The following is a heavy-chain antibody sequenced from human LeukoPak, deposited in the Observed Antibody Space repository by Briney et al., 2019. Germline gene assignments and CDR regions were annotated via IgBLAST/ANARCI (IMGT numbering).Heavy chain of an antibody. CDR1: GGSISSSSYY. Sequence: PSETLSLTCTVSGGSISSSSYYWGWIRQPPGKGLEWIGSIYYSGSTYYNPSLKSRVTTSVDTSNNQFSLKLSSVTAADTAVYYCPRASGWNGDYFDYWGQGTLVTVSS. CDR3: PRASGWNGDYFDY. J-gene: IGHJ4*02. V-gene: IGHV4-39*01. D-gene: IGHD6-19*01. CDR2: IYYSGST.